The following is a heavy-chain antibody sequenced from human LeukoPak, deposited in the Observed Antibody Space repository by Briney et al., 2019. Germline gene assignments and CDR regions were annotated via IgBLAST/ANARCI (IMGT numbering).Heavy chain of an antibody. CDR3: ARDLSERYCVDY. D-gene: IGHD2-8*02. CDR2: ISYDGRAK. CDR1: GFTFSSHA. J-gene: IGHJ4*02. V-gene: IGHV3-30*04. Sequence: GGSLRLSCVASGFTFSSHALHWVRQAPGKGREWVAFISYDGRAKYYADSVKGRFTISRDNSQNTVYFQMNSLRSEDTAVYYCARDLSERYCVDYWGQGTLVTVSS.